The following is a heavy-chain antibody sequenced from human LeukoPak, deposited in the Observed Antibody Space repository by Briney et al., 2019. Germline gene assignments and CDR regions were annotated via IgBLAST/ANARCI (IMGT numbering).Heavy chain of an antibody. D-gene: IGHD4-17*01. Sequence: GGSLRPSCAASGFTFSSYAMNWVRQAPGKGLEWVSGISGSGGSTYYADSVKGRFTISRDNSKNTLYLQMNSLRAEDTAVYYCAQCSTTVTTQFDYWGRGTLVTVSS. CDR1: GFTFSSYA. V-gene: IGHV3-23*01. CDR3: AQCSTTVTTQFDY. J-gene: IGHJ4*02. CDR2: ISGSGGST.